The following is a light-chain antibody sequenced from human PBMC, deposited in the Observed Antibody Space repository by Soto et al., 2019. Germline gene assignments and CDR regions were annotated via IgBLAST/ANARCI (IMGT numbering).Light chain of an antibody. CDR3: QTWGTGIHVV. V-gene: IGLV4-69*01. Sequence: QLVLTQSPAASASLGASVKLTCTLSRGHSSYAIAWHQQQPEKGPRYLMKLDSDGSHTKGDAIPDRFSGSSSGAERYLTISSLQSEDEADYYCQTWGTGIHVVFGGGTKLTV. CDR2: LDSDGSH. CDR1: RGHSSYA. J-gene: IGLJ2*01.